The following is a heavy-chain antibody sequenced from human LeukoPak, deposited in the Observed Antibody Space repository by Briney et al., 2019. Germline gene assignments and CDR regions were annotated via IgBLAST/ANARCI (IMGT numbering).Heavy chain of an antibody. V-gene: IGHV1-69*13. D-gene: IGHD3-22*01. CDR2: IIPIFGTA. J-gene: IGHJ4*02. CDR3: ARVHYDSSGYYEGRFDY. CDR1: GGTFGSYA. Sequence: SVKVSCKASGGTFGSYAISWVRQAPGQGLEWMGGIIPIFGTANYAQKFQGRVTITADESTSTAYMELSSLRSEDTAVYYCARVHYDSSGYYEGRFDYWGQGTLVTVSS.